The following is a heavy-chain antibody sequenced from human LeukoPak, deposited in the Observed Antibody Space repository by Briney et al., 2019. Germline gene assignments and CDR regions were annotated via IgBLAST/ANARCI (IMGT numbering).Heavy chain of an antibody. D-gene: IGHD6-6*01. CDR1: GYTFPSYF. CDR3: ARTAARRFDY. CDR2: INPTGGST. J-gene: IGHJ4*02. Sequence: ASVKVSCKASGYTFPSYFMHWVRQAPGQGLEWMGIINPTGGSTTYAQKFQGRVTMTRDTSTSTVYTELSSLRSDDTAVYYCARTAARRFDYWGQGTLVTVSS. V-gene: IGHV1-46*01.